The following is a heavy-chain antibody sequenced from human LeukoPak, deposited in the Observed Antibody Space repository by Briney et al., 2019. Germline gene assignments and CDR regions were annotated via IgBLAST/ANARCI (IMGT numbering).Heavy chain of an antibody. V-gene: IGHV3-74*01. CDR3: AVFDNWPGD. Sequence: GGSLRLSCAASGFTFSSYWMHWVRQAPGKGPVWVSHINSDGCSTTYADSVEGQFTISRDNAKNTLYLQMNSLRAEDTAVYHCAVFDNWPGDWGQGTLVTVSS. CDR1: GFTFSSYW. CDR2: INSDGCST. J-gene: IGHJ5*02.